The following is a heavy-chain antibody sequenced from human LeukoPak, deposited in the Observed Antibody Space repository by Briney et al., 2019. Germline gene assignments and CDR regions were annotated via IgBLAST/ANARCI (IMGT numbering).Heavy chain of an antibody. D-gene: IGHD3-22*01. V-gene: IGHV3-33*01. CDR2: VWYDGSKK. Sequence: GGSLRLSCAASGFPFSSYGMHWVRQAPGKGLEWVAVVWYDGSKKYSADSVKGRITISRDDSKNTLYLQMNSLRAEDTAVYYCARGVGYYDSSGTIDYWGQGTLVTVSS. J-gene: IGHJ4*02. CDR1: GFPFSSYG. CDR3: ARGVGYYDSSGTIDY.